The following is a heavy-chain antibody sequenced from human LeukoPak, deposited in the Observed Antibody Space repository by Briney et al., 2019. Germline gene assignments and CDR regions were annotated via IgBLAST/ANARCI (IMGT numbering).Heavy chain of an antibody. Sequence: GGSLRLSCAASGFTFSSYSMNWVRQAPGKGLEWVSGISNAGASTYYADSVKGRFTISRDNSKNTLYLQMNSLRAEDTAVYYCAQIYTAGATTIDYWGQGTLLTVSS. CDR1: GFTFSSYS. CDR3: AQIYTAGATTIDY. D-gene: IGHD1-26*01. V-gene: IGHV3-23*01. CDR2: ISNAGAST. J-gene: IGHJ4*02.